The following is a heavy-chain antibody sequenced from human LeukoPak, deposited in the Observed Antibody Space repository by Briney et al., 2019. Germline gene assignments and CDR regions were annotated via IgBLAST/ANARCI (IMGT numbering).Heavy chain of an antibody. D-gene: IGHD1-26*01. V-gene: IGHV3-66*01. J-gene: IGHJ6*02. CDR1: GFTVNSSY. CDR3: ARDSGSYYYYGMDV. CDR2: IYSDGST. Sequence: GGSLRLSCAASGFTVNSSYMSWVRQAPGKGLEWVSVIYSDGSTYYADSVKGRFTIPRDNSKNTLFLQMNSLRAEDTAVYYCARDSGSYYYYGMDVWGQGTTVTVSS.